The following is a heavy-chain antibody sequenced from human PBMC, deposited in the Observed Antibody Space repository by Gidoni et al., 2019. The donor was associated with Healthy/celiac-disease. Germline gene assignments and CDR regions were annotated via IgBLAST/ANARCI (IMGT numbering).Heavy chain of an antibody. V-gene: IGHV3-15*01. CDR2: IKSKTDGGTT. CDR3: TTGVDYGSGFDY. D-gene: IGHD3-10*01. J-gene: IGHJ4*02. CDR1: GFTFRNAW. Sequence: EVQLVESGGGLVKPGGSLRLSCAASGFTFRNAWMSWVRQAPGKGLEWVGRIKSKTDGGTTDYAAPVKGRFTISRDDSKNTLYLQMNSLKTEDTAVYYCTTGVDYGSGFDYWGQGTLVTVSS.